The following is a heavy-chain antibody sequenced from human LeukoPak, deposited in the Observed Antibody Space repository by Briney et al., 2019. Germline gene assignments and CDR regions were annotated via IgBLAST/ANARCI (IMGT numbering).Heavy chain of an antibody. CDR3: ARELRNIGEYYFDY. V-gene: IGHV4-4*07. CDR1: TVNHYH. CDR2: VHTTSGNT. J-gene: IGHJ4*02. Sequence: SETLSLTCSVDTVNHYHWNWVRQSAGTGLEWIGRVHTTSGNTFANPSLWGRVTVSIDTTKNEFLLQLTSMTAADTAVYDCARELRNIGEYYFDYWGQGVPVTVSS. D-gene: IGHD1-14*01.